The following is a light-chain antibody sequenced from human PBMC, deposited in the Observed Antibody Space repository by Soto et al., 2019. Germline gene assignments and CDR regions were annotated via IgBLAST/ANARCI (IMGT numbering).Light chain of an antibody. CDR1: SSNIGSGYD. Sequence: QSVLTQPPSVSGAPGQRVTISCTGTSSNIGSGYDVHWYQHLPGTAPKLLIYGNTIRPSGVPDRFSGSKSGTSAPLAITGLQAEDEADYYCQSYDRSLRGYVFGTGTKVTVL. J-gene: IGLJ1*01. CDR3: QSYDRSLRGYV. CDR2: GNT. V-gene: IGLV1-40*01.